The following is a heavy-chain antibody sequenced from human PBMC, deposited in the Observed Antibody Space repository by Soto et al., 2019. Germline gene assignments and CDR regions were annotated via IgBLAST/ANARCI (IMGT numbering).Heavy chain of an antibody. V-gene: IGHV1-69*02. Sequence: QVQLVQSGAEVKKPGSSVKVSCKASGGTFSSYTISWVRQAPGQGLEWMGRIIPILGIANYAQKFQGRVXLXAXXSTSSTYMEMSSMRSEDTAVYYCARGFGELFAFDIWGQGTMVTVSS. CDR1: GGTFSSYT. CDR3: ARGFGELFAFDI. D-gene: IGHD3-10*01. CDR2: IIPILGIA. J-gene: IGHJ3*02.